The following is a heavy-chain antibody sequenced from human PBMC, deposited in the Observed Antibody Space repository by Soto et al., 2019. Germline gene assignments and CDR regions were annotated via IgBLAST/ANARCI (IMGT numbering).Heavy chain of an antibody. Sequence: PGGPLQVSCKGSGESFTSYWIGWVRQMTGKGLEWMGIIYPGDSDTRYSPSFQGQVTISADKSISTAYLQWSSLKASDTAMYYCARHKGGAYYYGMDVWGQGTTVTVSS. D-gene: IGHD3-16*01. V-gene: IGHV5-51*01. CDR1: GESFTSYW. CDR2: IYPGDSDT. J-gene: IGHJ6*02. CDR3: ARHKGGAYYYGMDV.